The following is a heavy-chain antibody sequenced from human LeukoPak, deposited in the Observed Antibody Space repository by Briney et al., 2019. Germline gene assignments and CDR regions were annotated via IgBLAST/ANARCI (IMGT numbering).Heavy chain of an antibody. CDR2: IYHSGST. Sequence: SETLSLTCTVSGGSISSGGYYWSWIRQPPGKGLEWIGYIYHSGSTYYNPSLKSRVTISVDRSKNQFSLKLSSVTAADTAVYYCARVRVLRYYYDSSGYYVASYYFDYWGQGTLVTVSS. CDR3: ARVRVLRYYYDSSGYYVASYYFDY. J-gene: IGHJ4*02. V-gene: IGHV4-30-2*01. CDR1: GGSISSGGYY. D-gene: IGHD3-22*01.